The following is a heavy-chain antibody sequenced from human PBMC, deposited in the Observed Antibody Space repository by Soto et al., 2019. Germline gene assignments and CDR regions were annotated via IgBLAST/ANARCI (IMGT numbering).Heavy chain of an antibody. CDR3: ARVKVGATIDY. Sequence: VASVKVSCKASGFTFTSFGISWVRQAPGQGLEWMGWISAYNGNTNYAQKLQGRVTMTTDTSTSTAYMELRSLRSDDTAVYYCARVKVGATIDYWGQGTLVTVSS. V-gene: IGHV1-18*01. CDR2: ISAYNGNT. J-gene: IGHJ4*02. D-gene: IGHD1-26*01. CDR1: GFTFTSFG.